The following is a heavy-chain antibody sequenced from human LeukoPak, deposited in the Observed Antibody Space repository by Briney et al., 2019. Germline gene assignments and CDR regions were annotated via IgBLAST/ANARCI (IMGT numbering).Heavy chain of an antibody. CDR3: ARGIVVVPAAPNWFDP. CDR1: GFTFDDYA. J-gene: IGHJ5*02. Sequence: GRSLRLSCAASGFTFDDYAMHWVRQAPGKGLEWVSGISWNSGSIGYADSVKGRFTISRDNAKNSLYLQMNSLRAEDTALYHCARGIVVVPAAPNWFDPWGQGTLVTVSS. V-gene: IGHV3-9*01. D-gene: IGHD2-2*01. CDR2: ISWNSGSI.